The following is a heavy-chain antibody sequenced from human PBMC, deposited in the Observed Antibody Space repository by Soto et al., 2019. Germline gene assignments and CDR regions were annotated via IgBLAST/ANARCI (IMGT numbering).Heavy chain of an antibody. Sequence: ASVKVSCKASGYTFTGYYMHWVRQAPGQGLEWMGWINPNSGGTNYAQKFQGWVTMTRGTSISTAYMELSRLRSDDTAVYYCATTSAAGKYYYGMDVWGRGTLVTVSS. V-gene: IGHV1-2*04. CDR3: ATTSAAGKYYYGMDV. J-gene: IGHJ6*02. D-gene: IGHD6-13*01. CDR2: INPNSGGT. CDR1: GYTFTGYY.